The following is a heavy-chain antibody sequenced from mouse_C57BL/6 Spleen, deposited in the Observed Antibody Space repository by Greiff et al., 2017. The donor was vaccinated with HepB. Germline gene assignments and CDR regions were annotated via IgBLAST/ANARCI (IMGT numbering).Heavy chain of an antibody. D-gene: IGHD4-1*01. CDR3: ARGGTGTYLDV. CDR1: GYTFTSYW. CDR2: IDPSDSYT. J-gene: IGHJ1*03. V-gene: IGHV1-59*01. Sequence: QVQLQQPGAELVRPGTSVKLSCKASGYTFTSYWMHWVKQRPGQGLEWIGVIDPSDSYTNYNQKFKGKATMTVDTSSSTAYMQLSSLTSEDSAVYYCARGGTGTYLDVWGTGTTVAVSS.